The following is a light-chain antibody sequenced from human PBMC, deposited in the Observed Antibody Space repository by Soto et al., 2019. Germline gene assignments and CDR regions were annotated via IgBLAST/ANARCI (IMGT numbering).Light chain of an antibody. CDR1: SSDVGGYNY. CDR3: SSYTSSSTQ. J-gene: IGLJ2*01. Sequence: QSALTQPASVSGSPGQSITISCTGTSSDVGGYNYVSWYQQHPGKAPKLMIYEVSNRPSGVSNRFSGSKSGNTASLTISGRQAEDEADYYCSSYTSSSTQFGGGTKLTVL. V-gene: IGLV2-14*01. CDR2: EVS.